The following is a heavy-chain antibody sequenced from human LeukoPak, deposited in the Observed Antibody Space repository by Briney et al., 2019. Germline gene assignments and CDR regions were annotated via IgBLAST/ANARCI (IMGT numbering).Heavy chain of an antibody. CDR1: GFTFSDYY. J-gene: IGHJ4*02. V-gene: IGHV3-11*04. CDR2: ISSSGTNI. Sequence: PGGSLRLSCAASGFTFSDYYMSWIRQAPGKGLEWVSYISSSGTNIYYADSVKGRFTISRDNAKDSLYLQMNSLRAEDTAVYYCVCYIVGAKRSFDYWGQGTLVTVSS. D-gene: IGHD1-26*01. CDR3: VCYIVGAKRSFDY.